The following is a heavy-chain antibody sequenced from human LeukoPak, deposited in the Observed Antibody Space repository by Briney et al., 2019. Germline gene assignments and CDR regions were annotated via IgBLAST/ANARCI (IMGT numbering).Heavy chain of an antibody. CDR2: IYSGGST. CDR3: ARFTYYDFWSGYLAFSRYGMDV. J-gene: IGHJ6*02. CDR1: GFTVSSNY. D-gene: IGHD3-3*01. Sequence: GGSLRLSCAASGFTVSSNYMSWVRQAPGKGLEWVSVIYSGGSTYYADSVKGRFTISRDNSKNTVYLKMNSLSAEDTAVYYCARFTYYDFWSGYLAFSRYGMDVWGQGTTVTVSS. V-gene: IGHV3-53*01.